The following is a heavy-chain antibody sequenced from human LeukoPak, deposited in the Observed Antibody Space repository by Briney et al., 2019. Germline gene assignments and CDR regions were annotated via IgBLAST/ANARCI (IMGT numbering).Heavy chain of an antibody. D-gene: IGHD3-22*01. Sequence: ASVKVSCKASGYSFTSYGVTWVRQAPGQGLEWLGWISPYNGNTHYAETFQGRFTMTTETSTSTVYMELRSLGSDDTALYYCARDYHPYDYDSRGPFDYWGQGTLVSVSS. CDR3: ARDYHPYDYDSRGPFDY. V-gene: IGHV1-18*04. CDR1: GYSFTSYG. J-gene: IGHJ4*02. CDR2: ISPYNGNT.